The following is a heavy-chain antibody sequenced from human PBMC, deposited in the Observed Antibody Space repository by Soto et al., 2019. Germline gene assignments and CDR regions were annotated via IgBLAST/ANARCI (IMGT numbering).Heavy chain of an antibody. CDR3: ARGSAAKRYFDL. V-gene: IGHV4-30-4*01. CDR1: CFPINRSYFH. J-gene: IGHJ2*01. CDR2: IFPSGAT. Sequence: QVQLEGAGPRPGKPSQAPSPKGPCPCFPINRSYFHWSWIPQSPWKGLEWIGYIFPSGATHYNSSLGSRITMSVETSKSQFSLRLTAVTAADTAVYFCARGSAAKRYFDLWGRGTLVTVSS. D-gene: IGHD5-18*01.